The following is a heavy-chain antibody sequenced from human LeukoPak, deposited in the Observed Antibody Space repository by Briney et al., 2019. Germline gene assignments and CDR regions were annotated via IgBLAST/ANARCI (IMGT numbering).Heavy chain of an antibody. CDR2: IIPIFGTA. Sequence: GASVKVSCKASGGTFSSYAISWVRQAPGQGLEWMGGIIPIFGTANYAQKFQGRVTITTDESTSTAYMELSSLRSEDTAVYYCAREQITIFGVVIISETMHVWGKGNTVTVSS. J-gene: IGHJ6*03. CDR3: AREQITIFGVVIISETMHV. D-gene: IGHD3-3*01. V-gene: IGHV1-69*05. CDR1: GGTFSSYA.